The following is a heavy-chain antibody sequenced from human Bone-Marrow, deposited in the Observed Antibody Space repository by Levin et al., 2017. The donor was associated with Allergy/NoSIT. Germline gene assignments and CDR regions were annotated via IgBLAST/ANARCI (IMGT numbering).Heavy chain of an antibody. CDR2: IWYDGSNK. CDR1: GFTINSYG. J-gene: IGHJ4*02. CDR3: ARNEWLGDLSRPGMDY. D-gene: IGHD4-17*01. V-gene: IGHV3-33*01. Sequence: PGGSLRLSCAVSGFTINSYGMNWVRQAPGKGLEWVALIWYDGSNKYYVDSVKGRFTISRDNSKSTLYLEMNSLRVEDTAVYYCARNEWLGDLSRPGMDYWGQGTLVTVSS.